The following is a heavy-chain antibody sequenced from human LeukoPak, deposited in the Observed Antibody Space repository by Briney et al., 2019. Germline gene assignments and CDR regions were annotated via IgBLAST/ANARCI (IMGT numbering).Heavy chain of an antibody. V-gene: IGHV3-48*02. J-gene: IGHJ4*02. Sequence: PGGSLRLSCAASGFTFSSYSMNWARQAPGKGLEWVSYISSSSSTIYYADSVKGRFTISRDNAKNSLYLQMNSLRDEDTAVYYCARDSTVTTSPYFDYWGQGTLVTVSS. CDR3: ARDSTVTTSPYFDY. CDR2: ISSSSSTI. CDR1: GFTFSSYS. D-gene: IGHD4-17*01.